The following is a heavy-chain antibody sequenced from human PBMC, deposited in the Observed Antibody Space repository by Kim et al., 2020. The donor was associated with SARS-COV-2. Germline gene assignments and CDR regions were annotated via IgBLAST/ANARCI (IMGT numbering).Heavy chain of an antibody. J-gene: IGHJ5*02. Sequence: QSLKSRVTISVDTSKTQSSLKLSSVTAADTAVYYCARQEPYSSSPNWFDPWGQGTLVTVSS. V-gene: IGHV4-39*01. D-gene: IGHD6-6*01. CDR3: ARQEPYSSSPNWFDP.